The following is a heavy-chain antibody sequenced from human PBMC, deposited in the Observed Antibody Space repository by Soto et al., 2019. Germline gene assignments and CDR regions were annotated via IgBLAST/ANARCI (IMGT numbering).Heavy chain of an antibody. CDR2: ITGSGVNT. CDR3: ANSRVAAAGMGCVACDI. V-gene: IGHV3-23*01. D-gene: IGHD6-13*01. Sequence: EVQLLESGGGLVQPGGSLRLSCAASGFTFSSYAMSWVRQAPGKGLEWVSTITGSGVNTHYADSVKGRFTISRDNSKNTLYLQMNILRSEDRVVNYCANSRVAAAGMGCVACDIWGQGTMVTVSS. J-gene: IGHJ3*02. CDR1: GFTFSSYA.